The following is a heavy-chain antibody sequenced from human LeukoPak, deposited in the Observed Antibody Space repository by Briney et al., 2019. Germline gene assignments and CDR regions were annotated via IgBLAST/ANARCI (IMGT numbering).Heavy chain of an antibody. CDR3: ARLVGGYYDSSGYPME. CDR2: ICYSGST. D-gene: IGHD3-22*01. V-gene: IGHV4-39*01. CDR1: GGSISSSSYY. J-gene: IGHJ4*02. Sequence: SETLSLTCTVSGGSISSSSYYWGWIRQPPGKGLEWIGSICYSGSTYYNPSLKSRVTISVDTSKNQFSLKLSSVTAADTAVYYCARLVGGYYDSSGYPMEWGQGTLVTVSS.